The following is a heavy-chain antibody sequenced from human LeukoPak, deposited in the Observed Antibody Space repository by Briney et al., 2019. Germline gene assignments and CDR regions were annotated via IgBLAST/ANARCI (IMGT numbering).Heavy chain of an antibody. CDR3: ARGDDTAMVDI. D-gene: IGHD5-18*01. Sequence: GGSLRLSCAASGFTFSSYAMSWVRQAPGKGLGWVSVFGGSDGSIYYADSVKGRFTISRDNAKNSLYLQMNSLRAEDTAVYYCARGDDTAMVDIWGQGTMVTVSS. CDR1: GFTFSSYA. CDR2: FGGSDGSI. J-gene: IGHJ3*02. V-gene: IGHV3-23*01.